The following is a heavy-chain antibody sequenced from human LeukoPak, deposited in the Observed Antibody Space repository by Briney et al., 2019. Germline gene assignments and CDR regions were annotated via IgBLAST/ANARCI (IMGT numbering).Heavy chain of an antibody. Sequence: GASVKVSCKASGGTFSSYAISWVRQAPGQGLEWMGGIIPIFGTANYAQKFRGRVTITADESTSTAYMEPSSLRSEDTAVYYCARVNLGITMIVGRGYYFDYWGQGTLVTVSS. V-gene: IGHV1-69*13. CDR2: IIPIFGTA. CDR1: GGTFSSYA. J-gene: IGHJ4*02. D-gene: IGHD3-22*01. CDR3: ARVNLGITMIVGRGYYFDY.